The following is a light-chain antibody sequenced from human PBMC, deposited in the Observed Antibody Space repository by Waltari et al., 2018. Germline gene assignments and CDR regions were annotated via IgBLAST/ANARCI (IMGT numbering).Light chain of an antibody. CDR2: FGS. CDR1: QSLLDRNGYNL. CDR3: MQALQTPWT. Sequence: DIVVTQSPLSLPVTPGEPASISCRSSQSLLDRNGYNLLDWYLQKPGQSPQLLIYFGSNRASGVPDRFSGSGLGRDFTLKISRVEAEDVGVYYCMQALQTPWTFGQGTKVEIK. V-gene: IGKV2-28*01. J-gene: IGKJ1*01.